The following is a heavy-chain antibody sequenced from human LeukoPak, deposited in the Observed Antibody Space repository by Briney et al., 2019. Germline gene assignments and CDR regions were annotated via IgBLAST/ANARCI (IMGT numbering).Heavy chain of an antibody. J-gene: IGHJ4*02. CDR1: GFTFGGYS. Sequence: GGSLRPSFAAPGFTFGGYSMNWFRKAPGKGLGWVSYISSASGSIYYADSVKGRFTISRDNAKNSLFLQMNSLRAEDTAVYYCARLPAYCNSTSCYYDYWGQGTLVTVSS. D-gene: IGHD2-2*01. CDR2: ISSASGSI. V-gene: IGHV3-48*04. CDR3: ARLPAYCNSTSCYYDY.